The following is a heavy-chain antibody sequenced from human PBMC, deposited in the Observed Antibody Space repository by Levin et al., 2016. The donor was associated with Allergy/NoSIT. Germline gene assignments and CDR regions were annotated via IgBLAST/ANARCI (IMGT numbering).Heavy chain of an antibody. CDR1: GGSISSSSYY. CDR2: IYYSGST. Sequence: SETLSLTCTVSGGSISSSSYYWGWIRQPPGKGLEWIGSIYYSGSTYYNPSLKSRVTISVDTSKNQFSLKLSSVTAADTAVYYCARQGRWLQPDFDYWGQGTLVTVSS. CDR3: ARQGRWLQPDFDY. J-gene: IGHJ4*02. D-gene: IGHD5-24*01. V-gene: IGHV4-39*01.